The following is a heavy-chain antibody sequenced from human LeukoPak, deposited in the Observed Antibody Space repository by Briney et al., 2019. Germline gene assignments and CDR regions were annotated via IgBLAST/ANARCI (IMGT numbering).Heavy chain of an antibody. CDR3: TKDKGYSYGPAFDH. D-gene: IGHD5-18*01. Sequence: GRSLRLSCAASGFTFINYYMHWVRQAPGKGLEWVAVISYDGSDTFYEDSVKGRFTISRDNSKNTLYLEMNSLRADDTAVYYCTKDKGYSYGPAFDHWGQGPLVTVSS. CDR2: ISYDGSDT. CDR1: GFTFINYY. J-gene: IGHJ4*02. V-gene: IGHV3-30*18.